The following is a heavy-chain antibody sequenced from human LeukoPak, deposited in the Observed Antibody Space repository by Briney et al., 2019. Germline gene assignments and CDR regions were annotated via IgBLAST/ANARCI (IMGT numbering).Heavy chain of an antibody. CDR2: IYHSGST. CDR1: GYSISSGYY. CDR3: ARASTAHLFDP. V-gene: IGHV4-38-2*02. J-gene: IGHJ5*02. Sequence: PSETLSLTCTVSGYSISSGYYWGWIRQPPGKGLEWIGSIYHSGSTYYNPSLKSRVTISVDTSKNQFSLKLSSVTAADTAVYYCARASTAHLFDPWGQGTLITVSS.